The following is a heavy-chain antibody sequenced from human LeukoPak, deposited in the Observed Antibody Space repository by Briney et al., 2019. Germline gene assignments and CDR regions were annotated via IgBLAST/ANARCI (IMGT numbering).Heavy chain of an antibody. V-gene: IGHV4-59*01. CDR3: ARAYSSSSDYFDY. CDR1: GGSISSYY. CDR2: IYYSGST. D-gene: IGHD6-6*01. Sequence: SETLSLTCTVSGGSISSYYWSWIRRPPGKGLAWIGYIYYSGSTNYNPSLKSRVTISVDTSKNQFSLKLSSVTAADTAVYYCARAYSSSSDYFDYWGQGTLVTVSS. J-gene: IGHJ4*02.